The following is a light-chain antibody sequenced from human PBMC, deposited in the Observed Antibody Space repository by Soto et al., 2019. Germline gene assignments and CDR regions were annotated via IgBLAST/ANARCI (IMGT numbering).Light chain of an antibody. CDR2: GAS. V-gene: IGKV3-11*01. Sequence: EIVLTQSPATLSLSPGERATLSCRASQSVCTYLAWYQQKPGQAPRLLIYGASTRATGIPARFSGSGSGTDFTLTISSLEPEDFAVYYCQQRSDWRYTFGQGTKLEIK. J-gene: IGKJ2*01. CDR1: QSVCTY. CDR3: QQRSDWRYT.